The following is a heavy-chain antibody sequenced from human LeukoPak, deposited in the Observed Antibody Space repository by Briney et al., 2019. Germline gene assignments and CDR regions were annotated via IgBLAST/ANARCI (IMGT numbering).Heavy chain of an antibody. CDR1: GFTFSSYW. CDR3: ARDYEGGDGSSWSFDP. J-gene: IGHJ5*02. Sequence: GGSLRLSCTASGFTFSSYWMSWVRQAPGKGLEWVANIKKDGSEKYYVDSVKGRFTISRDNAKTSLYLQMNSLRAEDTAVYYCARDYEGGDGSSWSFDPWGQGTLVTVSS. V-gene: IGHV3-7*01. D-gene: IGHD6-13*01. CDR2: IKKDGSEK.